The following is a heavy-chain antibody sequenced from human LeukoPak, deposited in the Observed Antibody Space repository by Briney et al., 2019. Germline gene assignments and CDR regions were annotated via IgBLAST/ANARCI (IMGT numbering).Heavy chain of an antibody. CDR3: ASPYYDFWSGYHNWFDP. J-gene: IGHJ5*02. CDR1: GGSISSSSYY. Sequence: NPSETLSLTCTVSGGSISSSSYYWGWIRQPPGKGLEWIGSIYYSGSTYYNPSLKSRVTISVDTSKNQFSLKLSSVTAADTAVYYCASPYYDFWSGYHNWFDPWGQGTLVTVSS. V-gene: IGHV4-39*01. D-gene: IGHD3-3*01. CDR2: IYYSGST.